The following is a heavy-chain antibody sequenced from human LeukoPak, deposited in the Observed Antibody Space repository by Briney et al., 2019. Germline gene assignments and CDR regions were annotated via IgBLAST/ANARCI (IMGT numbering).Heavy chain of an antibody. CDR1: GYTFNDYY. Sequence: ASVKISCKASGYTFNDYYIHWVQQAPGKGLEWMGRVDLEDGDTIYAEKFQGRVTITADTSIDTAFMDLSSLTSFDTAVYYCARGSRSFDWLRSYFDFWGQGTLVSVSP. V-gene: IGHV1-69-2*01. CDR2: VDLEDGDT. CDR3: ARGSRSFDWLRSYFDF. J-gene: IGHJ4*02. D-gene: IGHD3-9*01.